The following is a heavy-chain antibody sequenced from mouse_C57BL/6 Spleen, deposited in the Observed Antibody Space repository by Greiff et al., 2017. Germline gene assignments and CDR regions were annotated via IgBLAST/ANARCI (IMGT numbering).Heavy chain of an antibody. J-gene: IGHJ3*01. V-gene: IGHV1-63*01. CDR1: GYTFTNYW. D-gene: IGHD2-3*01. CDR2: IYPGGGYT. CDR3: ARGYDGYYGGFAY. Sequence: QVQLKQSGAELVRPGTSVKMSCKASGYTFTNYWIGWAKQRPGHGLEWIGDIYPGGGYTNYNEKFKGKATLTADKSSSTAYMQFSSLTSEDSAIYYCARGYDGYYGGFAYWGQGTLVTVSA.